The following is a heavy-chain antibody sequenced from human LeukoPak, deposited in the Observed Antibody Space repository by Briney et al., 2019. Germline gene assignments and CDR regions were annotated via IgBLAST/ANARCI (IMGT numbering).Heavy chain of an antibody. V-gene: IGHV3-7*01. CDR2: IKQGGSEK. CDR1: GFTFSNFW. CDR3: ASLLWFGELLESPPDY. Sequence: PGGSLRLSCAASGFTFSNFWMSWVRQAPGKGLEWVANIKQGGSEKFYVGSVKGRFTISRDNAKHSLYLQMNSLRAEDTAVYYCASLLWFGELLESPPDYWGQGTLVTVSS. D-gene: IGHD3-10*01. J-gene: IGHJ4*02.